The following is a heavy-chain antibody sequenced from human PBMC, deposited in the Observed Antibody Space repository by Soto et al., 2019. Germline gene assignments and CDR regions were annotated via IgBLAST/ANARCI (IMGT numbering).Heavy chain of an antibody. CDR3: AINGDPSDWYYYYYDMDV. CDR2: KYYRSKWYN. Sequence: KQSQTLSLTCAISGDSVSSNSAAWNWIRQSPSRGLEWLGRKYYRSKWYNDYAVSVKSRITINPGTSKNQFSQQLNSVTPDDAAVYYCAINGDPSDWYYYYYDMDVWGQWTTVTVSS. CDR1: GDSVSSNSAA. V-gene: IGHV6-1*01. D-gene: IGHD3-9*01. J-gene: IGHJ6*02.